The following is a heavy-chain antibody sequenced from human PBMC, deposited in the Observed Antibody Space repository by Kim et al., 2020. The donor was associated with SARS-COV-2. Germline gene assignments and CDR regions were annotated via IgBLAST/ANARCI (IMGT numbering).Heavy chain of an antibody. Sequence: SVKVSCKASGGTFSSYAISWVRQAPGQGLEWMGGIIPIFGTANYAQKFQGRVTITADESTSTAYMELSSLRSEDTAVYYCARASPEGSYYYYGMDVWGQGNTVTVSS. J-gene: IGHJ6*02. D-gene: IGHD2-15*01. V-gene: IGHV1-69*13. CDR3: ARASPEGSYYYYGMDV. CDR1: GGTFSSYA. CDR2: IIPIFGTA.